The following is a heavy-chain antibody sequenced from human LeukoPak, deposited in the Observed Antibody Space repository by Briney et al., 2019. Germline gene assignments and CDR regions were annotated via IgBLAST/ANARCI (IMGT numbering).Heavy chain of an antibody. CDR2: ISWDGGST. D-gene: IGHD3-3*01. J-gene: IGHJ3*01. CDR1: GFTFDDYA. Sequence: PGGSLRLSCAASGFTFDDYAMHWVRQAPGKGLEWVSLISWDGGSTYYADSVKGRFTISRDNSKNSLYLQMNSLRAEDTAVYYCARDREWLLSSDAFDVWGQGTMVTVSS. CDR3: ARDREWLLSSDAFDV. V-gene: IGHV3-43D*03.